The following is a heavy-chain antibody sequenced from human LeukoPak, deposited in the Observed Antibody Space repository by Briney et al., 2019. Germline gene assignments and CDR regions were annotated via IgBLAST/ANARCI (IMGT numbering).Heavy chain of an antibody. CDR2: ISGGGGST. CDR3: AAGPYSSSCYY. V-gene: IGHV3-23*01. CDR1: GFTFRNYG. D-gene: IGHD6-13*01. J-gene: IGHJ4*02. Sequence: GGSLRLSCAASGFTFRNYGMSWVRQAPGKGLEWVSTISGGGGSTYYADSVKGRFTISRDNSKNTLYLQMNSLRAEDTAVYYCAAGPYSSSCYYWGQGTLVTVSS.